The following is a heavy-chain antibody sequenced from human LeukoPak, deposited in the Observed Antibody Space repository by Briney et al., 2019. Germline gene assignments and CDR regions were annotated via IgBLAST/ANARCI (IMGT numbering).Heavy chain of an antibody. CDR2: IKRDGSEK. CDR1: GFTFSNFW. J-gene: IGHJ5*02. CDR3: ARDPQHSWFDP. V-gene: IGHV3-7*01. Sequence: HPGGSLRLSCAASGFTFSNFWMNWVRLTPGKGLEWLANIKRDGSEKNYVDSVKGRFTISRDNARNSLYLQMNSLRDEDTAVYYCARDPQHSWFDPWGQGTLVTVSS.